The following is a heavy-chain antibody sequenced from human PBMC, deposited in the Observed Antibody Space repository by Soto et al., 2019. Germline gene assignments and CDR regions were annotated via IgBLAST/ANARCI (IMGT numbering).Heavy chain of an antibody. V-gene: IGHV4-39*07. CDR1: GGSLSSRSYY. D-gene: IGHD2-8*02. J-gene: IGHJ4*02. Sequence: TSETLSLTCSVSGGSLSSRSYYWGWIRQPPGKGLEWIGRINYSGSTYYNPSLKSRVTISVDTSKNQFSLKLTSVTAADTAVYYCAGDKITGLFDYWGQGTLVTVSS. CDR2: INYSGST. CDR3: AGDKITGLFDY.